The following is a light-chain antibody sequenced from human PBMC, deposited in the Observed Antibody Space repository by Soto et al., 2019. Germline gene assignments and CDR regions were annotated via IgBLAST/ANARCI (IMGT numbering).Light chain of an antibody. V-gene: IGKV1-9*01. J-gene: IGKJ5*01. CDR3: QQLFDSPIT. CDR1: QVISTS. Sequence: DIKLTQSPSSLSPSIGESVTIPCRASQVISTSLAWFQVKPGKAPKLLIYAASTLESGVPSRFSATVSGTEFSLTITSLQPEDFATYYCQQLFDSPITFGQGTRLEIK. CDR2: AAS.